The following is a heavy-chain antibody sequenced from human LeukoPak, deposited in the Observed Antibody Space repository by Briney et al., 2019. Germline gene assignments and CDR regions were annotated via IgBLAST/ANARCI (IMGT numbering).Heavy chain of an antibody. CDR1: GGSFSGYY. CDR3: ARDGPSEYYYDSSGYIA. D-gene: IGHD3-22*01. J-gene: IGHJ5*02. Sequence: PSETLSLTCAVYGGSFSGYYWSWIRQPPGKGLEWIGEINHSVSTNYNPSLKSRVTISVDTSKNQFSLKLSSVTAADTAVYYCARDGPSEYYYDSSGYIAWGQGTLVTVSS. CDR2: INHSVST. V-gene: IGHV4-34*01.